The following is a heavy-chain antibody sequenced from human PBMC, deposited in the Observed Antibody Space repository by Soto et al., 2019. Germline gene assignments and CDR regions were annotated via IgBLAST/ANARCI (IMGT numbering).Heavy chain of an antibody. V-gene: IGHV4-39*01. CDR2: IYYSGST. CDR1: GGSISSSSYY. Sequence: SETLSLTCTVSGGSISSSSYYWGWIRQPPGKGLEWIGSIYYSGSTYYNPSLKSRVTISVDTSKNQFSLKLSSVTAADTAVYYCARRVSGTTYGWFDPWGQGTLVTVSS. J-gene: IGHJ5*02. D-gene: IGHD1-7*01. CDR3: ARRVSGTTYGWFDP.